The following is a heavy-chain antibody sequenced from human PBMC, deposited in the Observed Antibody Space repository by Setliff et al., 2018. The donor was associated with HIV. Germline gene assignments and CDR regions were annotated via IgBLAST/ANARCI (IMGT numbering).Heavy chain of an antibody. Sequence: PGGSLRLSCAASGFTFSTYSMNWVRQAPGKGLEWVSYIGGDSRIINYADSVKGRFTISRDNAKNSLFLQMNSLRVEDTALYYCAREIRAGDYPPYNYYFYMDVWGKGTTVTVSS. CDR1: GFTFSTYS. D-gene: IGHD4-17*01. CDR2: IGGDSRII. V-gene: IGHV3-48*01. J-gene: IGHJ6*03. CDR3: AREIRAGDYPPYNYYFYMDV.